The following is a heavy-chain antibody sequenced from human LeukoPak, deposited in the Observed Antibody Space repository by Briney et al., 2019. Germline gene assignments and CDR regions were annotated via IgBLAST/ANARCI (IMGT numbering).Heavy chain of an antibody. Sequence: PSETLSLTCAVYGGSFSGYYWSWIRQPPGKGLEWIGEINHSGSTNYNPSLKSRVTISVDTSKNQFSLKLSSVTAADTAVYYCARRWVTTGTDYWGQGTLLTVSS. CDR2: INHSGST. CDR3: ARRWVTTGTDY. J-gene: IGHJ4*02. D-gene: IGHD4-17*01. V-gene: IGHV4-34*01. CDR1: GGSFSGYY.